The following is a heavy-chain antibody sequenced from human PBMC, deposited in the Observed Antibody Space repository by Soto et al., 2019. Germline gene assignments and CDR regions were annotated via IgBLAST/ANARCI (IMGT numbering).Heavy chain of an antibody. CDR1: GGSISSGGYY. J-gene: IGHJ5*02. CDR3: ARESPYCGGDCYSWFDP. D-gene: IGHD2-21*02. Sequence: SETLSLTCPVSGGSISSGGYYWSWIRQHPGKGLEWIGYIYYSGSTYYNPSLKSRVTISVDTSKNQFSLKLSSVTAADTAVYYCARESPYCGGDCYSWFDPWGQGTLVTVSS. CDR2: IYYSGST. V-gene: IGHV4-31*03.